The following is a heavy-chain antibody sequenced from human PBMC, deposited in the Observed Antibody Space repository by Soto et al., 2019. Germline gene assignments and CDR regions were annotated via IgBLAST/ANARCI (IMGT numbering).Heavy chain of an antibody. CDR2: ISGSGGST. CDR3: AKDSSGYSSGWYDPSPRDY. Sequence: GGSLRLSCAASGFTFSSYAMSWVRQAPGKGLEWVSAISGSGGSTYYADSVKGRFTISRDNSKNTLYLQMNSLRAEDTAVYYCAKDSSGYSSGWYDPSPRDYWGQGTLVTVSS. J-gene: IGHJ4*02. V-gene: IGHV3-23*01. D-gene: IGHD6-19*01. CDR1: GFTFSSYA.